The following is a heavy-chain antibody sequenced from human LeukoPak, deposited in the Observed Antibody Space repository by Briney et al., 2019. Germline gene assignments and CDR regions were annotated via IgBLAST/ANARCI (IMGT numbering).Heavy chain of an antibody. CDR3: ARDQEYLAPFDY. J-gene: IGHJ4*02. V-gene: IGHV3-30*03. CDR1: GFTFSSYG. D-gene: IGHD2/OR15-2a*01. Sequence: GGSLRLSCAASGFTFSSYGMHWVRQAPGKGLEWVAVISYDGSNKYYADSVKGRFTISRDNAKNSLYLQMNSLRAEDTAVYYCARDQEYLAPFDYWGQGTLVTVSS. CDR2: ISYDGSNK.